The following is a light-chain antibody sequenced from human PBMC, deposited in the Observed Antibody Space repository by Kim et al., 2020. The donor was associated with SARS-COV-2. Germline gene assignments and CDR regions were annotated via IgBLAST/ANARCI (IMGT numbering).Light chain of an antibody. J-gene: IGLJ3*02. V-gene: IGLV3-1*01. Sequence: SVSPGKTAGITCSGDKLGEKYVSWYQQKAGQSPTLVIYQDTKWPSEIPERFSGSNSGNTATLTISGTQAMDEADYYCQAWDSSAGVFGGGTQLTVL. CDR1: KLGEKY. CDR2: QDT. CDR3: QAWDSSAGV.